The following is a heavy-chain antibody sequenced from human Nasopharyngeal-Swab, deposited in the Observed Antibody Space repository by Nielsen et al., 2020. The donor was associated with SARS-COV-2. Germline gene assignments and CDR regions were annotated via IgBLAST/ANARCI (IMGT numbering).Heavy chain of an antibody. CDR2: INPNSGGT. CDR1: GYTFTSYY. V-gene: IGHV1-2*06. Sequence: VKVSCKASGYTFTSYYMHWVRQAPGQGLEWMGRINPNSGGTNYAQKFQGRVTMTRDTSISTAYMELSRLRSDDTAVYYCARAKGDIVATIRVWGFDPWGQGTLVTVSS. J-gene: IGHJ5*02. D-gene: IGHD5-12*01. CDR3: ARAKGDIVATIRVWGFDP.